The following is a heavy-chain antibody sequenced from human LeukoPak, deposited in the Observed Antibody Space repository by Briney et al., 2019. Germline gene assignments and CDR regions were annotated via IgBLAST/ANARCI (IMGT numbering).Heavy chain of an antibody. Sequence: PGGSLRLSCAASGFTFSSYGMSWVRHAPGKGLEWVSAITGSGGSTYYADSVKGRFTISRDNSKNTLSLHMNRLRAENTAVYYGAKDLGSHRVPREPSATKSMNWFDPWGQGTLVTVSS. CDR3: AKDLGSHRVPREPSATKSMNWFDP. CDR1: GFTFSSYG. CDR2: ITGSGGST. D-gene: IGHD1-26*01. J-gene: IGHJ5*02. V-gene: IGHV3-23*01.